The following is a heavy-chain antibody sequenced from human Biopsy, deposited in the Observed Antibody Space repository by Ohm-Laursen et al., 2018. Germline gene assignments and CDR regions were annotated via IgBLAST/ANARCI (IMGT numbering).Heavy chain of an antibody. J-gene: IGHJ6*02. V-gene: IGHV4-59*11. D-gene: IGHD4-11*01. CDR1: GGSFTGHY. CDR2: IYYSVMT. CDR3: ARDSGILNYGNFKYYHYYGMDV. Sequence: GTLSLTCAVSGGSFTGHYWTWIRQPPGKGLERIGHIYYSVMTNYNPSLQSRVSISVDTSRNQVSLTLSSVTAADTAVYYCARDSGILNYGNFKYYHYYGMDVWGQGTKVTVSS.